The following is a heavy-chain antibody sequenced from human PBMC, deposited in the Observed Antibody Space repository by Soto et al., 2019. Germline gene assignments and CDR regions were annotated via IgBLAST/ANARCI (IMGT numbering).Heavy chain of an antibody. CDR3: VRDLRRQWRRLDPESYTGMDV. CDR2: MKPDDGGP. D-gene: IGHD5-12*01. CDR1: GYILSDYC. Sequence: ASVKVSCKSSGYILSDYCIHWVREAPGQGLEWLGWMKPDDGGPNYAQNFQGRVIMTRDTSTDTDYMELTRLTSDDTAVYFCVRDLRRQWRRLDPESYTGMDVWGQGTTVTVSS. V-gene: IGHV1-2*02. J-gene: IGHJ6*02.